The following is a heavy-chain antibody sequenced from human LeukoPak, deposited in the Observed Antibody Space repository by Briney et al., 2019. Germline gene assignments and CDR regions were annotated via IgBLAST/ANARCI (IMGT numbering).Heavy chain of an antibody. J-gene: IGHJ4*02. Sequence: SETLSLTCTVSGGSLSGSSYYWGWIRQPPGKGMEWIGSLYYTGSTYYNPSLKSRVTISVDTSKNQFFLKLSSVTATDTAVYYCARHGYYYDSSGSFSYCDYWGQGTLVTVSS. D-gene: IGHD3-22*01. V-gene: IGHV4-39*01. CDR1: GGSLSGSSYY. CDR3: ARHGYYYDSSGSFSYCDY. CDR2: LYYTGST.